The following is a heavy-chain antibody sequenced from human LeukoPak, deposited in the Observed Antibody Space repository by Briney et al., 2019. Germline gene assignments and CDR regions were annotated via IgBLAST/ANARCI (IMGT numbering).Heavy chain of an antibody. Sequence: ASVKVSCKASGYTFTGYYMHWVRQAPGQGLEWMGWINPNSGGTNYAQKFQGRVTMTRDTSISTAYMELSRLRSDDTAVYYCSRDEPNSRGWHFDYWGQGTLVTVSS. CDR3: SRDEPNSRGWHFDY. J-gene: IGHJ4*02. CDR1: GYTFTGYY. D-gene: IGHD6-19*01. CDR2: INPNSGGT. V-gene: IGHV1-2*02.